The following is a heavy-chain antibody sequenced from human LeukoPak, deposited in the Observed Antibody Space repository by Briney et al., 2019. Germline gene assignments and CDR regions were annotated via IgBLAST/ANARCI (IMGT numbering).Heavy chain of an antibody. CDR3: ARPREMATLDGGLGY. Sequence: LGESLKISCQGSGHSFTSYWIAWVRQMPGKGLEWMGIIYPGDSDTRYSPSFQGQVTISADKSISTAYLQWSSLKASDTAVYYCARPREMATLDGGLGYWGQGTLVTVSS. J-gene: IGHJ4*02. D-gene: IGHD5-24*01. V-gene: IGHV5-51*01. CDR1: GHSFTSYW. CDR2: IYPGDSDT.